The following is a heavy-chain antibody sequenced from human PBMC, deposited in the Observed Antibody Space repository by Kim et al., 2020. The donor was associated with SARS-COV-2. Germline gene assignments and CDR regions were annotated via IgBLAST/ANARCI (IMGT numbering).Heavy chain of an antibody. CDR2: TTRDGDGS. Sequence: GGSLRLSCSASGFIFSDFAMHWVRRTPGMGLQYVSATTRDGDGSFYADSVKDRFTIFRDNSKNTLLLQMSGLRVEDTAIYYCVRYGRNYGAVHWGQGTLVTVSS. CDR3: VRYGRNYGAVH. J-gene: IGHJ4*02. CDR1: GFIFSDFA. D-gene: IGHD3-16*01. V-gene: IGHV3-64D*06.